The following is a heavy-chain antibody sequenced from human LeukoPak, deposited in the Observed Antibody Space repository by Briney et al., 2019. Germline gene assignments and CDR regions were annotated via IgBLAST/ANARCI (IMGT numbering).Heavy chain of an antibody. J-gene: IGHJ6*04. V-gene: IGHV3-48*03. CDR2: ISASGTLT. Sequence: GGSLRLSCAASGFSFSSYEMNWVRQAPGKGLEWIAYISASGTLTHYADSVEGRFTISRDNAKNSLYLQMNSLRGEDTGLYYCARDATPTHSSGWVYMDVWGKGTTVTISS. CDR1: GFSFSSYE. D-gene: IGHD6-25*01. CDR3: ARDATPTHSSGWVYMDV.